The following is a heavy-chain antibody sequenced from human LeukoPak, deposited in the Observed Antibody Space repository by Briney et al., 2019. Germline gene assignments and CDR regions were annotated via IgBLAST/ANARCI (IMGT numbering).Heavy chain of an antibody. CDR1: GFTFSSYA. J-gene: IGHJ4*02. V-gene: IGHV3-23*01. Sequence: PGGSLRLSCAASGFTFSSYAMSWVRQAPGKGLEGVSAISGSGGSTYYADSVKGRFTISRDNSKNTLYLQMNSLRAEDTAVYYCAKDQDFWSGYHDYWGQGTLVTVSS. D-gene: IGHD3-3*01. CDR3: AKDQDFWSGYHDY. CDR2: ISGSGGST.